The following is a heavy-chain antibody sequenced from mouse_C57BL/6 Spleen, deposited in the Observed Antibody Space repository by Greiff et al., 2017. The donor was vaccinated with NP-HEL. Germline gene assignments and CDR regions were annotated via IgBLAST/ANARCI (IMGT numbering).Heavy chain of an antibody. CDR3: ALTGGGAWFAY. V-gene: IGHV1-69*01. J-gene: IGHJ3*01. CDR1: GYTFTSYW. Sequence: QVQLQQPGAELVMPGASVKLSCKASGYTFTSYWMHWVKQRPGQGLEWIGEIDPSDSYTNYNQKFKGKATLTVDKSSSTAYMQLSSLTSEDAAVYYCALTGGGAWFAYWGQGTLVTVSA. CDR2: IDPSDSYT. D-gene: IGHD4-1*01.